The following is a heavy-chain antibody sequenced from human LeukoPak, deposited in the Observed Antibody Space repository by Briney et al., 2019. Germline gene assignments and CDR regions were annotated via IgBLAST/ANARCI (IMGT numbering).Heavy chain of an antibody. J-gene: IGHJ4*02. CDR3: ARGRLEAAATDDY. CDR1: GYTFTGYY. V-gene: IGHV1-2*02. D-gene: IGHD6-13*01. Sequence: ASVKVSCKASGYTFTGYYMHWVRQAPGRGLECMGWVNPNSGGTRYAQRFQDRVTMTRDTSITTAYMELSRLRSDDTAVYFCARGRLEAAATDDYWGQGTLVTVSS. CDR2: VNPNSGGT.